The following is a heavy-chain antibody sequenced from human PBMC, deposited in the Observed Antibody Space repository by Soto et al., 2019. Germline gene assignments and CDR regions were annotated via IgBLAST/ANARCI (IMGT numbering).Heavy chain of an antibody. CDR2: ISYDGSNK. CDR3: AREGGAYSSSSSDFDY. Sequence: GGSLRLSCAASGFTFSSYAMHWVRQAPGKGLEWVAVISYDGSNKYYADSVKGRFTISRDNSKNTLYLQMNSLRAEDTAVYYCAREGGAYSSSSSDFDYWGQGTLVTVSS. CDR1: GFTFSSYA. J-gene: IGHJ4*02. V-gene: IGHV3-30-3*01. D-gene: IGHD6-6*01.